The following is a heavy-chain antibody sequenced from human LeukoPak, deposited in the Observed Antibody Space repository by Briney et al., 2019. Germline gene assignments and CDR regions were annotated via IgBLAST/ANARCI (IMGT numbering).Heavy chain of an antibody. CDR3: ARDMDYGSGSWAY. J-gene: IGHJ4*02. CDR2: ISSSSSYI. D-gene: IGHD3-10*01. CDR1: GFTFSSYS. V-gene: IGHV3-21*01. Sequence: PGGSLRLSCAASGFTFSSYSMNWVRQAPGKGLEWVSSISSSSSYIYYADSVKGRFTISRDNAKNSLYLQMNSLRAEDTAVYYCARDMDYGSGSWAYWGQGTLVTVSS.